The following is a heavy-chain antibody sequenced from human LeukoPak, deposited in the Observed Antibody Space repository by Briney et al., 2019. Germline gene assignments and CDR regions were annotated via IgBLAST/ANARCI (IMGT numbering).Heavy chain of an antibody. V-gene: IGHV4-61*05. CDR2: IYYSGST. CDR1: GGSISSDSYF. Sequence: SEALSLTCTVSGGSISSDSYFWGWIRQSPGKGLEWIGYIYYSGSTNYNPSLKSRVTISVDTSKNQFSLKLSSVTAADTAVYYCARQGSGYSYGAFDYWGQGTLVTVSS. J-gene: IGHJ4*02. D-gene: IGHD5-18*01. CDR3: ARQGSGYSYGAFDY.